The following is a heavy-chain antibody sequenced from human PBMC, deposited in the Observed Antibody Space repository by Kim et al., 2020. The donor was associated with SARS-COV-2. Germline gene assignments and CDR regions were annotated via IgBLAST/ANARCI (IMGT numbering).Heavy chain of an antibody. J-gene: IGHJ4*02. CDR3: ARDKPDLSYDFWSGYWVY. CDR2: ISYDGSNK. V-gene: IGHV3-30-3*01. CDR1: GFTFSRYA. Sequence: GGSLRLSCAASGFTFSRYALHWVRQAPGKGLEWVAIISYDGSNKYYADSVKGRFTISRDNSKNTLYLQMNSLRAEDTAVYYCARDKPDLSYDFWSGYWVYWGKGTLVTVSS. D-gene: IGHD3-3*01.